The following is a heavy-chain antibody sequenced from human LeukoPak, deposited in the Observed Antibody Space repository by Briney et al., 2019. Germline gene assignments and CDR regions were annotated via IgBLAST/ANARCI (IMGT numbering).Heavy chain of an antibody. J-gene: IGHJ5*02. Sequence: ASVKVSCKASGYTFTSYDIHWVRQAPGQGLEWMGWMNPNSGNTGYAQKFQGRVTMTRNTSISTAYMGLSSLRSEDTAVYYWARARNVPAAILRGVNWFDPWGQGTLVTVSS. D-gene: IGHD2-2*02. V-gene: IGHV1-8*02. CDR2: MNPNSGNT. CDR3: ARARNVPAAILRGVNWFDP. CDR1: GYTFTSYD.